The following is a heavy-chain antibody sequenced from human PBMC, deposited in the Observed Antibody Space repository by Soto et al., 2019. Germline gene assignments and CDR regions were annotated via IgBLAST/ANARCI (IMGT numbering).Heavy chain of an antibody. CDR1: GFTFSTYV. Sequence: QLGGSLRLSCSASGFTFSTYVMHWVRQAPGKGLEYVSTINNNGGSTYYADSVKGRFTISRDNSKNTLYLQMSSLRAEDTAVYYCVNSYSGSFSRYFDYWGQGTLVTVSS. CDR3: VNSYSGSFSRYFDY. J-gene: IGHJ4*02. V-gene: IGHV3-64D*08. CDR2: INNNGGST. D-gene: IGHD1-26*01.